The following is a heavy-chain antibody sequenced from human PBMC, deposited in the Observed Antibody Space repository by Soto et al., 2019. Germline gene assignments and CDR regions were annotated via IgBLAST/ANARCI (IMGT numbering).Heavy chain of an antibody. CDR3: AKALSYYDFWRAVFDH. J-gene: IGHJ4*02. D-gene: IGHD3-3*01. CDR2: INRDSTVI. V-gene: IGHV3-48*01. Sequence: GGSLRLSCAASGFSFSTHYMNWVRQTPGKGLEWVSSINRDSTVIKYADSVKGRSTISRDNARNSLSLQMNSLRAEDTAIYYCAKALSYYDFWRAVFDHWGQGTLVTVSS. CDR1: GFSFSTHY.